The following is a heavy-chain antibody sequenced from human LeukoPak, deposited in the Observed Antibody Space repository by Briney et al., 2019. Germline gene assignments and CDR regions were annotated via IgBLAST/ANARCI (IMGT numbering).Heavy chain of an antibody. D-gene: IGHD5-12*01. Sequence: SETLSLTCTVSGGSISTYYWTWIRQPPGKGLEWIGYIYYTGSTNYNPSLKSRVTISVDTSKNQFSLKLSSVTAADTAIYYCARVYGSGYDFRGAFDIWGQGTMVTVSS. V-gene: IGHV4-59*01. CDR2: IYYTGST. CDR3: ARVYGSGYDFRGAFDI. CDR1: GGSISTYY. J-gene: IGHJ3*02.